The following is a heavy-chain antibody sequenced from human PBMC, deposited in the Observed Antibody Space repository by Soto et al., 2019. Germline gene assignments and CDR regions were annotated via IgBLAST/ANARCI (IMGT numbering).Heavy chain of an antibody. Sequence: QITLKESGPTLVEPTQTLTLTCTYSGFSLRTTGVGVGWIRQPPGKALEWLGIIYWNDDKCYSPSLNNRFTLTSHISLSPFVLTITNMEPVGTATYPSTHTWRLPFDSRGKGTLVIVSS. V-gene: IGHV2-5*01. CDR2: IYWNDDK. J-gene: IGHJ4*02. CDR1: GFSLRTTGVG. D-gene: IGHD3-3*01. CDR3: THTWRLPFDS.